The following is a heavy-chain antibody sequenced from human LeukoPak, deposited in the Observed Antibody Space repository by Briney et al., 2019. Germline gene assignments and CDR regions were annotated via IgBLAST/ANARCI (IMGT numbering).Heavy chain of an antibody. CDR2: INPNSGGT. J-gene: IGHJ4*02. D-gene: IGHD5-12*01. Sequence: GTSVKVSCKASGYTFTTYAMNWVRQAPGQGLEWMGWINPNSGGTNYAQKFQGRVTMTRDTSISTAYMELSRLGSDDTAVYYCARGDIVDPIDYWGQGTLVTVSS. CDR1: GYTFTTYA. CDR3: ARGDIVDPIDY. V-gene: IGHV1-2*02.